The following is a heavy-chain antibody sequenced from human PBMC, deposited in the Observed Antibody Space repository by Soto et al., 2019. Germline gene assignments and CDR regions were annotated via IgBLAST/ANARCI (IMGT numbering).Heavy chain of an antibody. CDR1: GGSISSTSYY. J-gene: IGHJ4*02. V-gene: IGHV4-39*01. CDR2: IFYSGST. Sequence: SETLSLTCTVSGGSISSTSYYWGWVRQPPGKGLEWIGGIFYSGSTYYNPSLKSRVTISVGTSKNQFSLKLSSVTAADTAVYYCARMGLDDTLTGYYFDHWGQGSLVTVSS. D-gene: IGHD3-9*01. CDR3: ARMGLDDTLTGYYFDH.